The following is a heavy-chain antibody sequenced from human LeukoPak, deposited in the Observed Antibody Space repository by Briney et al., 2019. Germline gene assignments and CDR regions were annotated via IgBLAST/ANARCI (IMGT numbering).Heavy chain of an antibody. V-gene: IGHV4-4*07. CDR2: IHSSGST. CDR1: GGSISNYY. J-gene: IGHJ4*02. D-gene: IGHD6-13*01. Sequence: SETLSLTCTVSGGSISNYYWSWIRQPAGQGLEWIGRIHSSGSTNYNPSLRGRVTMSVDTSKNQFSLKLSSVTAVDTAVYYCARSGVAAAAGMVDYWGQGTLVTVSS. CDR3: ARSGVAAAAGMVDY.